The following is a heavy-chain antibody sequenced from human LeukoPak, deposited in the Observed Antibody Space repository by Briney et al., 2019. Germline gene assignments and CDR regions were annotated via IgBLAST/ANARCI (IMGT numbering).Heavy chain of an antibody. D-gene: IGHD2-21*02. CDR2: IWYDGSNK. Sequence: GGSLRLSCAASGFTFSSYGMHWVRQAPGKGLEWVAVIWYDGSNKYYADSVKGRFTISRDNSENTLYLQMSSLRAEDTAVYYCAKRDRPCSGDCSAPYYFDYWGQGTLVTVSS. CDR1: GFTFSSYG. V-gene: IGHV3-33*06. J-gene: IGHJ4*02. CDR3: AKRDRPCSGDCSAPYYFDY.